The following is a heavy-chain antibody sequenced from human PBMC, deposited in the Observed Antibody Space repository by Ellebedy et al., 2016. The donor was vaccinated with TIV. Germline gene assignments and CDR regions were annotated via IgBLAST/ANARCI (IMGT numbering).Heavy chain of an antibody. CDR2: IKSKTDGGTT. V-gene: IGHV3-15*01. J-gene: IGHJ4*02. CDR1: GFTFNDAW. D-gene: IGHD3-22*01. Sequence: GESLKISCAASGFTFNDAWMSWVRQAPGKGLEWVGRIKSKTDGGTTDYAAPVKGRFTISRDDSRNTVYLQMNSLKTEDTAVYYCTTVSMIVVIDDYDFDYWGQGTLVTVSS. CDR3: TTVSMIVVIDDYDFDY.